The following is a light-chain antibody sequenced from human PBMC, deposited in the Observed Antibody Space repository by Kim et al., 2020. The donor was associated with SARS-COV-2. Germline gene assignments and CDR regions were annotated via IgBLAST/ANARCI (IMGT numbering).Light chain of an antibody. CDR2: LGS. CDR1: QSLLHSTRYNF. V-gene: IGKV2-28*01. J-gene: IGKJ2*01. CDR3: MQSLETPYT. Sequence: IVMTQSPLSLPVTPGEPASISCRSSQSLLHSTRYNFLDWYLQKPGQSPQLLIYLGSNRASGVPDRFSGSGSGTDFTLKISRVEAEDVGVYYCMQSLETPYTFGQGTKLE.